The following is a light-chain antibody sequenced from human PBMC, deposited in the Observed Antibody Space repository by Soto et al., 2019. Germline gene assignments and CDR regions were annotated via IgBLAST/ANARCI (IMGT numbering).Light chain of an antibody. Sequence: DIQMTQSPSSLSASLGDRVTITCRASQDISDYLAWYQQKPGNPPNLLISAASTLQSGVPSRFRGSGYGTDFTLTITSLQPEDVATYYCRKYSKAPWTFGQGTKVEIK. CDR3: RKYSKAPWT. J-gene: IGKJ1*01. V-gene: IGKV1-27*01. CDR1: QDISDY. CDR2: AAS.